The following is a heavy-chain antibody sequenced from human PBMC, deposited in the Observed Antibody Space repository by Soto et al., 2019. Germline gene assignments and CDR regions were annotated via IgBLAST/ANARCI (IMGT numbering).Heavy chain of an antibody. CDR3: ARDRWLKVPAVVGDKFDS. D-gene: IGHD3-16*01. V-gene: IGHV1-18*04. CDR2: INSYNGDT. Sequence: QVPLVQSGGEEKKPGASVKVSCKASGYDFIGHGISWVRQARGQGLEWMGWINSYNGDTKYARKYQDRITLTKDKSTRTVYMELTSLRSDDSAVYYCARDRWLKVPAVVGDKFDSWGQGTLVTVSS. J-gene: IGHJ5*01. CDR1: GYDFIGHG.